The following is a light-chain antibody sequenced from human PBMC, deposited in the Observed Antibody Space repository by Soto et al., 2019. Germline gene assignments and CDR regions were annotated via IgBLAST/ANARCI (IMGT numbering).Light chain of an antibody. Sequence: EIVLTQSPGTLSLSPGERATLSCRASQSVSSSYLAWYQQKPGQAPRLLIYGASIRATGIPDRFSGSGSGTDFTLAINRLEPEDFAVYYCQQYGSSPPMYTFGQGTKLEIK. J-gene: IGKJ2*01. CDR1: QSVSSSY. CDR2: GAS. CDR3: QQYGSSPPMYT. V-gene: IGKV3-20*01.